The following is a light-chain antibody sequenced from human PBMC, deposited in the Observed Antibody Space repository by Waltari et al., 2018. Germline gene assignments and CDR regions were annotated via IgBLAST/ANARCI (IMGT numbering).Light chain of an antibody. CDR1: SSDVGGYNY. Sequence: QSALTQPPSASGSPGQSVTISCTGTSSDVGGYNYVSWYQQHPGKAPKVMIYEVSKRPSGVPARFSGSKSGNTAALTVSGVQAEDEADYYCSSYGGSNNLVFGGGTKLTVL. CDR3: SSYGGSNNLV. J-gene: IGLJ3*02. V-gene: IGLV2-8*01. CDR2: EVS.